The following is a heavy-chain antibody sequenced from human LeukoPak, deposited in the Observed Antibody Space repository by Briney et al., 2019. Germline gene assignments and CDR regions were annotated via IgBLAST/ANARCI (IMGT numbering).Heavy chain of an antibody. V-gene: IGHV3-21*01. Sequence: GGSLRLSCAASGFTFSIYSMNWVRHARGKGLEWVSAISSSSSYIYYADSVKGRFTISRDNAKNSLYLQMNSLRAEDTAVYYCARVGNWNYIWFDPWGQGTLVTVSS. D-gene: IGHD1-7*01. J-gene: IGHJ5*02. CDR3: ARVGNWNYIWFDP. CDR1: GFTFSIYS. CDR2: ISSSSSYI.